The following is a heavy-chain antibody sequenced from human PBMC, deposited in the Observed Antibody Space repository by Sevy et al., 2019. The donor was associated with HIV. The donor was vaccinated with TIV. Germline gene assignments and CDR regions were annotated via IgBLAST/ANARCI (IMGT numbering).Heavy chain of an antibody. J-gene: IGHJ4*02. V-gene: IGHV3-48*02. CDR2: ISSSSRTI. CDR1: GLTFSSDS. D-gene: IGHD5-12*01. CDR3: ARDVDIPFVRSFDS. Sequence: GGSLRLSCVVSGLTFSSDSMNWVRQAPGKGLEWLAYISSSSRTIYYADSVEGRFTISRDNDKKSVILQMNNLRDEDSATYYCARDVDIPFVRSFDSWGQGTLVTVSS.